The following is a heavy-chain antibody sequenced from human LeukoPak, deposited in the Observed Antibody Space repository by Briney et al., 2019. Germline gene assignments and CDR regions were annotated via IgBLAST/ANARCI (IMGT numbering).Heavy chain of an antibody. J-gene: IGHJ4*02. D-gene: IGHD2-2*01. V-gene: IGHV3-48*01. CDR2: ISSSGSTT. Sequence: PGGSLRLSCAASAFTFSSYSMNWVRQAPGKGLEWVSYISSSGSTTYYADSVKGRFTISRDNAKNSLYLQMTSLRAEDTAVYYCASCCSTTSCYAVDYWGQGTLVTVSS. CDR1: AFTFSSYS. CDR3: ASCCSTTSCYAVDY.